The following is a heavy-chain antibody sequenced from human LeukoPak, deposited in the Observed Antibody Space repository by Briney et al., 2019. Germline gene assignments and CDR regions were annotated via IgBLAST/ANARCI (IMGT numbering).Heavy chain of an antibody. V-gene: IGHV3-33*01. D-gene: IGHD6-19*01. CDR3: ARAGSSAWTNFDY. J-gene: IGHJ4*02. CDR2: IWYDGSNK. Sequence: GGSLRLSCAASGFTFGSYGMHWVRQAPGKGLEWVAVIWYDGSNKYYADSVKGRFTISRDNSKNTLYLQMNSLRAEDTAVYYCARAGSSAWTNFDYWGQGTLVTVSS. CDR1: GFTFGSYG.